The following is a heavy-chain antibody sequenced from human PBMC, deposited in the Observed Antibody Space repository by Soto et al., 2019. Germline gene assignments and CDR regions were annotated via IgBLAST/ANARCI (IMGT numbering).Heavy chain of an antibody. V-gene: IGHV4-30-4*02. CDR2: IFSSGTT. J-gene: IGHJ6*02. CDR1: GDSIGSGNKY. Sequence: PSETLSLTCTVSGDSIGSGNKYWSWIQQAPGKGLEWIGYIFSSGTTYYNPSLKSRLTMSLDTSQNQFSLKLNSVTAADTAVYSCARVPSPFDFYYAMDVWGQGTTVTVSS. CDR3: ARVPSPFDFYYAMDV. D-gene: IGHD3-16*01.